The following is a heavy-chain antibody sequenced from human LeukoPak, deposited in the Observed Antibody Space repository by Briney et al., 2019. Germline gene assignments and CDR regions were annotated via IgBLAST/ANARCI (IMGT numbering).Heavy chain of an antibody. J-gene: IGHJ4*02. V-gene: IGHV1-2*02. CDR3: ASVDSGNAYLRYDY. Sequence: ASVKVSCKASGYTFTGHYMHWVRQAPGQGPEWMGWINPNSSVTNYAQKFQGRVTLTRDTSISTAYMELSRLRSDDTAIYYCASVDSGNAYLRYDYWGQGTLVTVSS. CDR2: INPNSSVT. CDR1: GYTFTGHY. D-gene: IGHD3-16*01.